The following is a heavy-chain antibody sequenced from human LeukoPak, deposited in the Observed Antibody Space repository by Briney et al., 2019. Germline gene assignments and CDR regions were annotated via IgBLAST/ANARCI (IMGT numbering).Heavy chain of an antibody. CDR3: ARDTWRYYYDSSGYSPFDY. CDR1: GFSLSSYW. V-gene: IGHV3-7*01. D-gene: IGHD3-22*01. Sequence: GGSLRLSCAASGFSLSSYWMSWVRQAPGKGLEWVANIRKDGSERYYVDSVTGRFTISRDNAKNSLYLQMNSLRAEDTAVYYCARDTWRYYYDSSGYSPFDYWGQGTLVTVSS. J-gene: IGHJ4*02. CDR2: IRKDGSER.